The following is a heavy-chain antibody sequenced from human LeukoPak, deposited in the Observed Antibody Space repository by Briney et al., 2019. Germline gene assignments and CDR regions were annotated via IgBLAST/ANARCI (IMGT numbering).Heavy chain of an antibody. CDR1: GFTFSSYA. CDR3: AKPYYYDSSGTYTARAFDT. Sequence: PGGSLRLSCAASGFTFSSYAMSWVRQAPGKGLEWVSAISGSGGSTYYADSVKGRFTISRDNSKNTLYLQMNSLRAEDTAVYYCAKPYYYDSSGTYTARAFDTWGQGTMVTVSS. D-gene: IGHD3-22*01. J-gene: IGHJ3*02. CDR2: ISGSGGST. V-gene: IGHV3-23*01.